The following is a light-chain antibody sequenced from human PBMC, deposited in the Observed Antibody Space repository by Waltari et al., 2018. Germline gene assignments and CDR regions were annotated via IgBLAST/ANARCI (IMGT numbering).Light chain of an antibody. J-gene: IGKJ4*01. CDR1: QGIGSH. CDR2: AAS. CDR3: LHLNSYPYT. V-gene: IGKV1-9*01. Sequence: DIRLTQSPSFLSASVGDNVTITCRASQGIGSHLSWYQQDPGKAPKLLIYAASTLQGGVPSRFSGSGSGTEFALTISGLQPEDFATYFCLHLNSYPYTFGGGTKVDIK.